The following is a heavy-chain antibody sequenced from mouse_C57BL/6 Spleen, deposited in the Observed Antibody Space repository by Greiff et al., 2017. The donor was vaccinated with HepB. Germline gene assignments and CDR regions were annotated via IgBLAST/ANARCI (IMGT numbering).Heavy chain of an antibody. D-gene: IGHD1-1*01. CDR3: ARWGTIYYYGSSYYFDY. Sequence: QVQLKESGAELARPGASVKLSCKASGYTFTSYGISWVKQRTGQGLEWIGEIYPRSGNTYYNEKFKGKATLTADKSSSTAYMELRSLTSEDSAVYFCARWGTIYYYGSSYYFDYWGQGTTLTVSS. V-gene: IGHV1-81*01. J-gene: IGHJ2*01. CDR1: GYTFTSYG. CDR2: IYPRSGNT.